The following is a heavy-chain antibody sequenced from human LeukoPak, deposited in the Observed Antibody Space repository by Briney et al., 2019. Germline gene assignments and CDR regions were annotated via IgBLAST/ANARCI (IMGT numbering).Heavy chain of an antibody. J-gene: IGHJ4*02. V-gene: IGHV3-23*01. D-gene: IGHD6-13*01. CDR1: GFTFSNYW. CDR3: ARRVYTGTWSAFDY. Sequence: GESLRLSCAASGFTFSNYWMHWVRQAPGKGLEWVSAISGGGGDTYYADSVKGRFTISRDNSKNTLSLQMNSLRAEDTALYYCARRVYTGTWSAFDYWGQGTLVTVSS. CDR2: ISGGGGDT.